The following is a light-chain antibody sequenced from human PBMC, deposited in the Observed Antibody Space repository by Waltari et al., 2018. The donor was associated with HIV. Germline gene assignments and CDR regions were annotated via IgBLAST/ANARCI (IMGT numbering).Light chain of an antibody. CDR2: DAS. V-gene: IGKV1-33*01. CDR1: QDISNY. CDR3: QQYDNPPLT. Sequence: DIQMTQSPSSLSASVGDRVTITCQASQDISNYLNWYQQKPGKAPKLLIYDASNLETGVPSRFSGSGSGTDFTFTISSLQPEDIATYYCQQYDNPPLTFGGGTKVEIK. J-gene: IGKJ4*01.